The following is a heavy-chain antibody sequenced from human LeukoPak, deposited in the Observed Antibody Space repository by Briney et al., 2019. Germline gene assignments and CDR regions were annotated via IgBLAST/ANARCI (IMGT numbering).Heavy chain of an antibody. J-gene: IGHJ6*03. CDR1: GYTFTGCY. CDR3: ARERYYALYYYYYMDV. D-gene: IGHD3-10*01. Sequence: ASVKVSCKASGYTFTGCYMHWVRQAPGQGLEWMGWINPNSGGTNYAQKFQGRVTMTRDTSISTAYMELSRLRSDDTAVYYCARERYYALYYYYYMDVWGKGTTVTVSS. CDR2: INPNSGGT. V-gene: IGHV1-2*02.